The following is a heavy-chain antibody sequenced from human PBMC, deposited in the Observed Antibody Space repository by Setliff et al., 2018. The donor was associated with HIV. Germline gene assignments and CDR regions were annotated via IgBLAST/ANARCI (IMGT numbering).Heavy chain of an antibody. CDR2: IYASGST. V-gene: IGHV4-61*02. J-gene: IGHJ4*02. CDR3: ARATYYYDSSGYYYKSYYFDY. CDR1: GGSISSGSYY. Sequence: LSLTCTVSGGSISSGSYYWSWIRQPAGKGLEWIGRIYASGSTNYNPSLKSRVTTSVDTSKNQFSLKLGSVTAADTAMYYCARATYYYDSSGYYYKSYYFDYWGQGTLVTVS. D-gene: IGHD3-22*01.